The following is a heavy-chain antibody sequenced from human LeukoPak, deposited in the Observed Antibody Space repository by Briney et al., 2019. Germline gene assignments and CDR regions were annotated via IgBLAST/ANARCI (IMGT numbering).Heavy chain of an antibody. Sequence: GGSRRLSCAASEFTFSIYAMSWVRQAPGKGLEWVSSITSAGENTFYTGSVKGRFTISRDNSRNTLYLQMNSLRAEDTAIYYCAKDRPNYYGSNGHYYRRDGDYWGQGTLVTVSS. CDR1: EFTFSIYA. J-gene: IGHJ4*02. CDR3: AKDRPNYYGSNGHYYRRDGDY. D-gene: IGHD3-22*01. CDR2: ITSAGENT. V-gene: IGHV3-23*01.